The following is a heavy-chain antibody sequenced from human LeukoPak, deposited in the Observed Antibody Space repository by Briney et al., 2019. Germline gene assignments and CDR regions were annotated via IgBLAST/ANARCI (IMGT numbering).Heavy chain of an antibody. CDR1: GGSISSSSYY. D-gene: IGHD2-2*01. CDR2: IYYSGST. Sequence: KPSETLSLTCTVSGGSISSSSYYRGWIRQPPGKGLEWIGSIYYSGSTYYNPSLKSRVTISVDTSKNQFSLKLSPVTAADTAVYYCAREPEGYCSSTSCSNRYYFDYWGQGTLVTVSS. V-gene: IGHV4-39*02. J-gene: IGHJ4*02. CDR3: AREPEGYCSSTSCSNRYYFDY.